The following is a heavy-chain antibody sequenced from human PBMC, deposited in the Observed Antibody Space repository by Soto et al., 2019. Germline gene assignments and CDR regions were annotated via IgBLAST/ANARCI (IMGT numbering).Heavy chain of an antibody. CDR2: IIPIFDTT. CDR3: ARASIGRITGSTLAYYYYYVMDV. V-gene: IGHV1-69*01. D-gene: IGHD1-7*01. J-gene: IGHJ6*02. Sequence: QVQLVQSGAEVKRSGSSVKVSCKASGGSLTGYTITWVRQAPGQGLEWMGGIIPIFDTTNYAQKLQGRVTITADDSTSKAYMELSSLRSEDTAVYYCARASIGRITGSTLAYYYYYVMDVWGQGTTVTVSS. CDR1: GGSLTGYT.